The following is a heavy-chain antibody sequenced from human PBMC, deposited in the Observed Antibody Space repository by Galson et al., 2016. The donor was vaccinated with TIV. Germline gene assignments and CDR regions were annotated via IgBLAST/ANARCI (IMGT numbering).Heavy chain of an antibody. CDR3: TKVPSSGFSYYYGLDV. Sequence: SLRLSCAASGFTFSIFAMTWVRQAPGMGLEWVSAISGGGGSTYYADSVKGRFTISRDNSKNTLFLQMNSLRAEDTAVYYGTKVPSSGFSYYYGLDVWGQGTTVTFSS. V-gene: IGHV3-23*01. CDR1: GFTFSIFA. J-gene: IGHJ6*02. CDR2: ISGGGGST. D-gene: IGHD3-22*01.